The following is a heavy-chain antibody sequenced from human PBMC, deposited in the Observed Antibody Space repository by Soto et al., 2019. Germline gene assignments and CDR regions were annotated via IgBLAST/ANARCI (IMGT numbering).Heavy chain of an antibody. CDR3: ARHSGHIFFDY. J-gene: IGHJ4*02. CDR1: GGSISSSSYY. Sequence: QLKLQESGPGLVKPSETLSLTCTVSGGSISSSSYYWGWIRQPPGKGLEWIGSIYYSGSTYYNPSLKSRVTISVDTSKNQFSLKLSSVTAADTAVYYCARHSGHIFFDYWGQGTLVTVSS. D-gene: IGHD5-12*01. V-gene: IGHV4-39*01. CDR2: IYYSGST.